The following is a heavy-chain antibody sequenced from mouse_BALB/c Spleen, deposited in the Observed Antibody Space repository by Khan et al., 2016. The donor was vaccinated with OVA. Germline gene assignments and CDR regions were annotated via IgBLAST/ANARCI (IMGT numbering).Heavy chain of an antibody. D-gene: IGHD3-1*01. V-gene: IGHV1S81*02. Sequence: QVQLQQSGAELVKPGASVKLSCKASGYTFTSYQMYWVKQRPGQGLEWIGEINPNNGGTNFNEKFKSKATLTVDNSSSTAFMQLSSLTSEDSSVYCCRRGGYGGFAYWGQGTLVTVSA. J-gene: IGHJ3*01. CDR3: RRGGYGGFAY. CDR2: INPNNGGT. CDR1: GYTFTSYQ.